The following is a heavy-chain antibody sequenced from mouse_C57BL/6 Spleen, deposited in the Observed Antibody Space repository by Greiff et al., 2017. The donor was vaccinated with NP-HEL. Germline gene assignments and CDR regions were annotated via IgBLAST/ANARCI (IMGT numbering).Heavy chain of an antibody. CDR3: ARRDDYDWFAY. V-gene: IGHV5-6*01. D-gene: IGHD2-4*01. CDR2: ISSGGSYT. CDR1: GFTFSSYG. Sequence: DVQLVESGGDLVKPGGSLKLSCAASGFTFSSYGMSWVRETPDKRLEWVATISSGGSYTYYPDSVKGRFTISRDNAKNTLYLEMSSLKSEDTAMYYWARRDDYDWFAYWGQGTLVTVSA. J-gene: IGHJ3*01.